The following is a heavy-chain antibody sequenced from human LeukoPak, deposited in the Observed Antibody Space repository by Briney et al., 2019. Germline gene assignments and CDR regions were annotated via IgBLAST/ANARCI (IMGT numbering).Heavy chain of an antibody. Sequence: SQTLSLTCAVSDDSISSGSYSWSWIRQPPGKGLEWIGYMYHSGSTYYNPSLKSRVTMSVDTSKDQFSLKLNSVTATDTAVYYCARHYGPWGQGTLVTVSS. CDR1: DDSISSGSYS. J-gene: IGHJ4*02. V-gene: IGHV4-30-2*01. CDR3: ARHYGP. D-gene: IGHD3-16*01. CDR2: MYHSGST.